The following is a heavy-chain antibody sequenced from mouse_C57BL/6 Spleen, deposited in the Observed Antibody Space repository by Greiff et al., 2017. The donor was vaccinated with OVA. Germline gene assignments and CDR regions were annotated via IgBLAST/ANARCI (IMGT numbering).Heavy chain of an antibody. CDR3: ARDDGNYYFDY. V-gene: IGHV5-16*01. Sequence: EVMLVESAGGLVQPGSSMKLSCTASGFTFSDYYMAWVRQVPEKGLEWVANINYDGSSTYYLDSLKSRFIISRDNAKNILYLQMSSLKSEDTATYYCARDDGNYYFDYWGQGTTLTVSS. D-gene: IGHD2-1*01. J-gene: IGHJ2*01. CDR1: GFTFSDYY. CDR2: INYDGSST.